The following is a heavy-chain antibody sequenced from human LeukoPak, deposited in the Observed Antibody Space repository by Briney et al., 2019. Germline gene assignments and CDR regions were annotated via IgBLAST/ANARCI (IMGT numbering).Heavy chain of an antibody. CDR2: TYYRSKWYN. D-gene: IGHD6-13*01. V-gene: IGHV6-1*01. CDR3: ASDRIAADKGFDY. J-gene: IGHJ4*02. CDR1: GDSVSSNSAA. Sequence: SQTLSLTCAISGDSVSSNSAAWNWLRQSPSRGLEWLGRTYYRSKWYNDYAVSVKSRITINPDTSKNQFSLQLNSVTPEDTAVYYCASDRIAADKGFDYWGQGTLVTVSS.